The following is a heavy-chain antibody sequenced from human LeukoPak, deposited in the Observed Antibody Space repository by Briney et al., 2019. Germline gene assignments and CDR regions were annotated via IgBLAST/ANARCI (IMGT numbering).Heavy chain of an antibody. Sequence: ASVKVSCKASGYTFTSYGICWVRQAPGQGLEWMGWISAYNGNTNYAQKLQGRVTMTTDTSTSTAYMELRSLRSDDTAVYYCARKEAVAGLFDYWGQGTLVTVSS. CDR1: GYTFTSYG. D-gene: IGHD6-19*01. CDR2: ISAYNGNT. J-gene: IGHJ4*02. V-gene: IGHV1-18*01. CDR3: ARKEAVAGLFDY.